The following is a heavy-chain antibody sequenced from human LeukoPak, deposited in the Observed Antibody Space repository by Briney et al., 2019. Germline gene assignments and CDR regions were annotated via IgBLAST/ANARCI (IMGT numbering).Heavy chain of an antibody. CDR1: GGSFSGYY. Sequence: PSETLSLTCAVYGGSFSGYYWSWIGQPPGKGREWIGEINHSGSTNYNPRLKSGVTIPVDTTKNQFPLSFTSVTPASTAVYYCARQTGSGLFIFPGGQGTLVTVSS. CDR2: INHSGST. D-gene: IGHD3/OR15-3a*01. J-gene: IGHJ4*02. CDR3: ARQTGSGLFIFP. V-gene: IGHV4-34*01.